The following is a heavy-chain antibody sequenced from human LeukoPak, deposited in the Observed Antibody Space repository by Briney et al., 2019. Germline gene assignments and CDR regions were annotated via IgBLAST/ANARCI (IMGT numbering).Heavy chain of an antibody. Sequence: GRSLRLSCAASGFTFSSYAMHWVRQAPGKGLEWVAVISYDGSNKYYADSVKGRFTISRDNSKNTLYLQMNSLRAEDTAVYYCARGAMSLKTIVGAFDYWGQGTTVTVSS. CDR1: GFTFSSYA. CDR3: ARGAMSLKTIVGAFDY. D-gene: IGHD1-26*01. V-gene: IGHV3-30-3*01. J-gene: IGHJ4*03. CDR2: ISYDGSNK.